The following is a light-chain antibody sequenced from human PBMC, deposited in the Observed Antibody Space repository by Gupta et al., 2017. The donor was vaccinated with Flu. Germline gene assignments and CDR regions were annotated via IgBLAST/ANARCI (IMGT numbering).Light chain of an antibody. CDR3: PAWESSTWV. Sequence: ALGQTSSITCGGKNMENINVHWYQQKPGTAPGLVIYRDTRRPAGIPDRFSGSNSGTTATLTISGAQAGDEADYYCPAWESSTWVFGGGTKLTVL. CDR1: NMENIN. V-gene: IGLV3-9*01. J-gene: IGLJ2*01. CDR2: RDT.